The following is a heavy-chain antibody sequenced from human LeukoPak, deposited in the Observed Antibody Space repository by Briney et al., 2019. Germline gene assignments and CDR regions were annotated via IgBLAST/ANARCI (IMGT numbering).Heavy chain of an antibody. V-gene: IGHV4-59*01. CDR1: GVSISSYY. CDR2: IYYSGST. D-gene: IGHD3-9*01. CDR3: ARELLRHDILTGSYFDY. Sequence: SETLSLTCTVSGVSISSYYWRWIRQPPGKGLEWIGYIYYSGSTNYNPSLKSRVTISVDTSKNQFSLKLRSVSAADTAVYYCARELLRHDILTGSYFDYWGQGTLVTVSS. J-gene: IGHJ4*02.